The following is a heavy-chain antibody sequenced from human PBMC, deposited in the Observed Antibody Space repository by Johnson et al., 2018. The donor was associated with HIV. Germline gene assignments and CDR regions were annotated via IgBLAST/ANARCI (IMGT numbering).Heavy chain of an antibody. V-gene: IGHV3-20*04. CDR2: IIGGGVST. D-gene: IGHD2-8*01. J-gene: IGHJ3*02. CDR1: GFTFEDYA. CDR3: AKDTRYYDAFDI. Sequence: VQLVESGGGVVRPGGSLRLSCAASGFTFEDYAMSGVRQAPGKGLEWVSAIIGGGVSTSYADSVKGRFTISRDNSKNSLYLQMNSLRTEDTAFYYCAKDTRYYDAFDIWGQGTMVTVSS.